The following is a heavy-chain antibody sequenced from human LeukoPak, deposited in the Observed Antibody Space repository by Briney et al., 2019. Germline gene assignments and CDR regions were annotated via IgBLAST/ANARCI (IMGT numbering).Heavy chain of an antibody. CDR3: ARVADTAMVPPDHYMDV. V-gene: IGHV4-59*01. CDR2: IYYSGST. D-gene: IGHD5-18*01. J-gene: IGHJ6*03. Sequence: PSETLSLTCTVSGGSISSYYWSWIRQPPGKGLEWIGYIYYSGSTNYNPSLKSRVTISVDTSKNQFSLKLSSVTAADTAVYYCARVADTAMVPPDHYMDVWGRGTTVTVSS. CDR1: GGSISSYY.